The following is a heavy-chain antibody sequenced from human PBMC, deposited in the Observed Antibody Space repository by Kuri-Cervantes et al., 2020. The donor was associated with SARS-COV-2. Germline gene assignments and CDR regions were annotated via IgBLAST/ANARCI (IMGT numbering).Heavy chain of an antibody. CDR3: AKSSGTADGGFDP. Sequence: GGSLRPSCAASGFTFSSYGMHWVRQAPGKGLEWVAVISYDGSNKYYADSVKGRFTISRDNSKNTLYLQMNSLSAEDTAVYYCAKSSGTADGGFDPWGQGTLVTVS. D-gene: IGHD6-19*01. CDR1: GFTFSSYG. J-gene: IGHJ5*02. CDR2: ISYDGSNK. V-gene: IGHV3-30*18.